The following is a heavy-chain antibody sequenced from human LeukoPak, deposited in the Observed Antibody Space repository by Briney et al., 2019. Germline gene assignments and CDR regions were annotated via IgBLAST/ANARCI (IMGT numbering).Heavy chain of an antibody. V-gene: IGHV1-2*02. J-gene: IGHJ6*03. CDR3: ARDPLPRYHYYYYMDV. CDR2: INPNSGGT. CDR1: GYTFTGYY. Sequence: GASVKVSCKASGYTFTGYYMHWVRQAPGQGLEWMGWINPNSGGTNYAQKFQGRVTMTRDTSISTAYMELSRLRSDDTAVYYCARDPLPRYHYYYYMDVWGKGTTVTVSS.